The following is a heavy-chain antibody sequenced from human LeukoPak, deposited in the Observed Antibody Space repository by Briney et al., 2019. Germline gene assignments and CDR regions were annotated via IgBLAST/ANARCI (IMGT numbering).Heavy chain of an antibody. CDR3: AKSVAIYFYYGLDV. V-gene: IGHV3-23*01. D-gene: IGHD3-3*01. CDR2: ISGSGGST. Sequence: GGSLRLSCAASGFTFSSYAMSWVRQTPGKGLEWVSAISGSGGSTYYADSVKGWFTISRDNSKNTLFLQMDSLRAEDTAPYYCAKSVAIYFYYGLDVWGQGTTVTVSS. J-gene: IGHJ6*02. CDR1: GFTFSSYA.